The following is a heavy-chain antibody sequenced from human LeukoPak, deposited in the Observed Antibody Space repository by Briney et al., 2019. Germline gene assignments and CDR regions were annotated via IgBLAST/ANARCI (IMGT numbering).Heavy chain of an antibody. CDR3: AELGITMIGGV. Sequence: GGSLRLSCAASGFTFSNFGFHWVRQAPGEGLEWVAFIRFEGTEKYYADSVKGRFTISRDNAKNSLYLQMNSLRAEDTAVYYCAELGITMIGGVWGKGTTVTISS. CDR1: GFTFSNFG. J-gene: IGHJ6*04. V-gene: IGHV3-30*02. CDR2: IRFEGTEK. D-gene: IGHD3-10*02.